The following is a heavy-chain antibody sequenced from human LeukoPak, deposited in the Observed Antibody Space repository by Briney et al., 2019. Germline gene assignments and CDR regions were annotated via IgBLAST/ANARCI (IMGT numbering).Heavy chain of an antibody. CDR3: AIEGTFDI. V-gene: IGHV3-48*01. Sequence: PSETMSLTCAVSGGSISSSNWLSWVRQPPGKGLEWVSYISSSSSTIYYADSVKGRFTISRDNAKKSLYLQMNSLRAEDTAVYYCAIEGTFDIWGQGTMVTVSS. J-gene: IGHJ3*02. CDR2: ISSSSSTI. CDR1: GGSISSSN.